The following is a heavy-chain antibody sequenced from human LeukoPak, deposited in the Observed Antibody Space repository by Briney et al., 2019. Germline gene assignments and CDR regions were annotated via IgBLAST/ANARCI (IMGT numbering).Heavy chain of an antibody. CDR2: ISSSSSYI. D-gene: IGHD5-24*01. CDR1: GFTFSSYS. J-gene: IGHJ6*02. Sequence: GALRLSCAASGFTFSSYSMNWVRQAPGKGLEWVSSISSSSSYIYYADSVKGRFTISRDNAKNSLYLQMNSLRAEDTAVYYCASVSRDDYDVYYYYGMDVWGQGTTVTVSS. V-gene: IGHV3-21*01. CDR3: ASVSRDDYDVYYYYGMDV.